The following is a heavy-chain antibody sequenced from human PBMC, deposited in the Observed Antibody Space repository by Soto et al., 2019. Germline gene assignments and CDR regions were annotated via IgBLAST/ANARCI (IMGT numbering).Heavy chain of an antibody. V-gene: IGHV3-23*01. CDR3: ARDHLHYYDSSGVPFHY. Sequence: GGSLRLSFAASGFTFSTYAMSWVRQAPGKGLEWVSAVSASGGRTYYADSVKGRFTISRDNSKNTLYLQMNSLRAEDTAVYYCARDHLHYYDSSGVPFHYWGQGTLVTVSS. CDR2: VSASGGRT. J-gene: IGHJ4*02. D-gene: IGHD3-22*01. CDR1: GFTFSTYA.